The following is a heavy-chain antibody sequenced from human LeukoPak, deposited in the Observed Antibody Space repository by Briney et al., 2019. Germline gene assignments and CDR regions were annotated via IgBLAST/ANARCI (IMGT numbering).Heavy chain of an antibody. J-gene: IGHJ4*02. V-gene: IGHV4-4*02. CDR1: GGSISNNNW. Sequence: SETLSLTCAVSGGSISNNNWWSWVRQPPGKGLEWIGEIYHSGSTNYNPSLKSRVTISVDKSKNQFSLKLTSVTAADTAVYYCARDGYLDSSGYHTDYWGQGTLVTVSS. D-gene: IGHD3-22*01. CDR3: ARDGYLDSSGYHTDY. CDR2: IYHSGST.